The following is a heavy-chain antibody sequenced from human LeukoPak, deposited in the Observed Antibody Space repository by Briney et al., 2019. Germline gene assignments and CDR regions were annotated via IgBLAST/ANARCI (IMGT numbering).Heavy chain of an antibody. V-gene: IGHV4-38-2*01. CDR1: GYSISSGFY. J-gene: IGHJ6*03. D-gene: IGHD4-11*01. Sequence: SETLSLTCAVSGYSISSGFYWDWIRQPPGKGLEWIVSIYHSGNTFYNPSLKSRVTISVATSKNQFSLKLSSVTAADTAVYYCARRRAYTNYYCYMDVWGKGTTVTVSS. CDR2: IYHSGNT. CDR3: ARRRAYTNYYCYMDV.